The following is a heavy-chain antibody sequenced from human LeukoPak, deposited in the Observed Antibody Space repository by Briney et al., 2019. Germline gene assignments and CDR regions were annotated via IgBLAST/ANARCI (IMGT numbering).Heavy chain of an antibody. V-gene: IGHV1-2*02. J-gene: IGHJ4*02. CDR3: ARDHYYGSGSYYDY. Sequence: GASVKVSCKASGYSFTGYYMHWVRQAPGQGLEWMGWINPKSGGTNCAQKFQGRVTMTRDTSTSTVYMELSSLRSEDTAVYYCARDHYYGSGSYYDYWGQGTLVTVSS. CDR1: GYSFTGYY. D-gene: IGHD3-10*01. CDR2: INPKSGGT.